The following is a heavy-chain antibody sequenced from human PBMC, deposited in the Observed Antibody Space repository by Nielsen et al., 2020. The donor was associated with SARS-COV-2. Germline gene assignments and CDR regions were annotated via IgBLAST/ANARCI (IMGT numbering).Heavy chain of an antibody. V-gene: IGHV3-20*04. Sequence: GGSLRLSCAASRFTFSTYSMNWVRQAPGKGLEWVSGINWNGGSTGYADSVKGRFTISRDNAKNSLYLQMNSLRAEDTALYYCARDGKAGSSFDYWGQGTLVTVSS. J-gene: IGHJ4*02. D-gene: IGHD6-19*01. CDR1: RFTFSTYS. CDR3: ARDGKAGSSFDY. CDR2: INWNGGST.